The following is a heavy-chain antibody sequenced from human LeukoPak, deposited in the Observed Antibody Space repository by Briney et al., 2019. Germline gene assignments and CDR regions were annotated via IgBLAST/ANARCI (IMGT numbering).Heavy chain of an antibody. Sequence: SETVSRTGAVYGGSFSGYYWGWIRQPPGKGMEWIGEINHSGSTNYNPSLKSRVTISVDTSKNQFSLKLSSVTAADTAVYYCARAPSTSLGNDYWGQGTLVSVSS. CDR1: GGSFSGYY. D-gene: IGHD2-2*01. J-gene: IGHJ4*02. V-gene: IGHV4-34*01. CDR3: ARAPSTSLGNDY. CDR2: INHSGST.